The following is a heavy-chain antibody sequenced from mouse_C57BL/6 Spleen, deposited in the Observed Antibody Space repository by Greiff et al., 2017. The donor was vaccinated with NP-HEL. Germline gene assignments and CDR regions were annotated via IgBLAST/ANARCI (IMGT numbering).Heavy chain of an antibody. CDR3: TTRYYGPFAY. J-gene: IGHJ3*01. CDR1: GFNIKDDY. Sequence: EVKLQESGAELVRPGASVKLSCTASGFNIKDDYMHWVKQRPEQGLEWIGWIDPENGDTEYASKFQGKATITADTSSNTAYLQLSSLTSEDTAVYYCTTRYYGPFAYWGQGTLVTVSA. D-gene: IGHD1-2*01. V-gene: IGHV14-4*01. CDR2: IDPENGDT.